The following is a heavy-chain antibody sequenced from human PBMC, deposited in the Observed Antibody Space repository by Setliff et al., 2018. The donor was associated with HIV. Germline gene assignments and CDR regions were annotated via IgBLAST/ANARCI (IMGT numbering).Heavy chain of an antibody. J-gene: IGHJ4*02. CDR3: ARRAYCSSTTCFDF. CDR1: GFTFRNYK. CDR2: ITIGSGDV. Sequence: GGSLRLSCAASGFTFRNYKMNWVRQAPGKGLEWVSSITIGSGDVFYADSVQGRFTIFRDNAKNSLYLQMNSLRGEDTAIYYCARRAYCSSTTCFDFWGQGTLVTVSS. V-gene: IGHV3-21*01. D-gene: IGHD2-2*01.